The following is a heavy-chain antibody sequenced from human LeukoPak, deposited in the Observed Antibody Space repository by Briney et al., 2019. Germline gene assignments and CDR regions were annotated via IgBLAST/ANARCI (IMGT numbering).Heavy chain of an antibody. CDR3: ARRVDYYGSGSSLTDYYYYYMDV. D-gene: IGHD3-10*01. V-gene: IGHV3-20*04. CDR2: INWNGGST. Sequence: GGSLRLSCAASGFTFDDYGMSWVRQAPGKGLEWVSGINWNGGSTGYADSVKGRFTISRDNAKNSLYLQMNSLRAEDTALYYCARRVDYYGSGSSLTDYYYYYMDVWGKGTTVTVSS. J-gene: IGHJ6*03. CDR1: GFTFDDYG.